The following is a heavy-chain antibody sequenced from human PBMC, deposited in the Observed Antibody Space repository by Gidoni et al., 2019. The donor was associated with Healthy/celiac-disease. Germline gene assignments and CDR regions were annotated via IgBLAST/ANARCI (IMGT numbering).Heavy chain of an antibody. Sequence: EVQLVESGGGLVQPDRSLRLSCASSGFPFADYAMHWCRQAPGKGLEWVSGMSWNSGSIGYADSVKGRFTISRDNAKNSLYLQMNSLRAEDTALYYCAKDLELRYCSGGSCQDYWGQGTLVTVSS. CDR1: GFPFADYA. CDR2: MSWNSGSI. CDR3: AKDLELRYCSGGSCQDY. J-gene: IGHJ4*02. D-gene: IGHD2-15*01. V-gene: IGHV3-9*01.